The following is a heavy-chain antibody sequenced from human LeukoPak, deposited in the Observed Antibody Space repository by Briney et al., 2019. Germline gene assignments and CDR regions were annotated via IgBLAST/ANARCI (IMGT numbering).Heavy chain of an antibody. J-gene: IGHJ4*02. Sequence: PSGTLSLTCAASGGSISSSNWWSWVRQPPGKGLEWIGEIYHSGSTNYNPSLKSRVTISVDKSKNQFSLKLSSVTAADTAVYYCARGVAAAGPEFGYWGQGTLVTVSS. CDR1: GGSISSSNW. D-gene: IGHD6-13*01. V-gene: IGHV4-4*02. CDR2: IYHSGST. CDR3: ARGVAAAGPEFGY.